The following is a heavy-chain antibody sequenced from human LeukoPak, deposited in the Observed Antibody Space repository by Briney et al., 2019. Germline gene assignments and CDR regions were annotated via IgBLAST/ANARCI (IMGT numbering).Heavy chain of an antibody. V-gene: IGHV1-69*06. J-gene: IGHJ4*02. CDR3: AKDSSASLVVISLLHD. CDR2: IIPIFGTA. CDR1: GGTFSSYA. Sequence: GSSAKVSCKASGGTFSSYAISWVRQAPGQGLEWMGGIIPIFGTANYAQKFQGRVTITADKSTSTAYMELSSLRSEDTAVYYCAKDSSASLVVISLLHDWGQGTLVTVSS. D-gene: IGHD3-22*01.